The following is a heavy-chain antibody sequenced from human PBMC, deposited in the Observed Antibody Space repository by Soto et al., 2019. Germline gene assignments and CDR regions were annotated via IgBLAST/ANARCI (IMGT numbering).Heavy chain of an antibody. CDR2: IIPIFGTA. CDR3: ASRVLGYCSGGSCYRY. J-gene: IGHJ4*02. Sequence: QVQLVQSGAEVKKPGSSVKVSCKASGGTFSSYAISWVRQAPGQGLEWMGGIIPIFGTANYAQKFQGRVTITXXEXTXXAYMELSSLRSEDTAVYYCASRVLGYCSGGSCYRYWGQGTLVTVSS. D-gene: IGHD2-15*01. V-gene: IGHV1-69*05. CDR1: GGTFSSYA.